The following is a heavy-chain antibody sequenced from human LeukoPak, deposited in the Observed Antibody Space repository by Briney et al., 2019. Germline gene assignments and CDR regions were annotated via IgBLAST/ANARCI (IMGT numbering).Heavy chain of an antibody. CDR2: IYHSGIS. V-gene: IGHV4-30-2*01. D-gene: IGHD3-3*01. Sequence: PSETLSLTCTVSGVSINGGDYYWSWIRQPPGKGLEWIGNIYHSGISFYNPSLKSRVSMSLDMSQNQVSLRLATVTAADTAMYYCVRAEDFGVSTLWFDTWGQGALVT. CDR3: VRAEDFGVSTLWFDT. CDR1: GVSINGGDYY. J-gene: IGHJ5*02.